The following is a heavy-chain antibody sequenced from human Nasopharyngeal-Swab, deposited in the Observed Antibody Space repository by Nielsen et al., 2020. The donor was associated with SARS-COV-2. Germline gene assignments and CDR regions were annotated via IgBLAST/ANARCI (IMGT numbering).Heavy chain of an antibody. V-gene: IGHV3-23*01. Sequence: GGSLSLSCCASGFTFSSYTMSWVRQAPGRGLELVSAITGSGDATNYADSVRGRFTISRDNSKSTLYLQMNSLRAEDTAVYYCARDVGGRDNYWGQGALVTVSS. D-gene: IGHD2-15*01. J-gene: IGHJ4*02. CDR3: ARDVGGRDNY. CDR1: GFTFSSYT. CDR2: ITGSGDAT.